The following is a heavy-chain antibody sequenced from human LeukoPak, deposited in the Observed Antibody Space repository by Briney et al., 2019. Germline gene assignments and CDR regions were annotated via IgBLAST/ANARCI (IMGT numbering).Heavy chain of an antibody. J-gene: IGHJ4*02. V-gene: IGHV3-23*01. CDR1: GFTFSSYA. CDR2: ISGSGGST. Sequence: PGGSLRLSCAASGFTFSSYAMSWVRQAPGKGLEWVSAISGSGGSTYYADSVKGRFTISRDNSKNTLYLQMNSLRAEDTAVYYCAKAPGIAVAGPRDYWGQGTLVTVSS. D-gene: IGHD6-19*01. CDR3: AKAPGIAVAGPRDY.